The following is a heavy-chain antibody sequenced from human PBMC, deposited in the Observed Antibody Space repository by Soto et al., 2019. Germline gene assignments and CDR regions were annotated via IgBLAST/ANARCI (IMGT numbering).Heavy chain of an antibody. CDR2: IYYSGST. D-gene: IGHD3-22*01. V-gene: IGHV4-39*01. CDR1: GGSITSTTYY. CDR3: ARQGNFSDSRGYYYFFDY. J-gene: IGHJ4*02. Sequence: PSVTLSLTCTVSGGSITSTTYYWGWIRRPPGKGLEWIGSIYYSGSTYYNPSLKSRVTMSVDTSKNQFSLKLSSATAADTAVYYCARQGNFSDSRGYYYFFDYWGQGALVTVSS.